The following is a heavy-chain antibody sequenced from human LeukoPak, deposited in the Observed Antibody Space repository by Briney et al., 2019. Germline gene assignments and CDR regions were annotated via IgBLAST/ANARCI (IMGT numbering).Heavy chain of an antibody. CDR1: GGSFSGYY. Sequence: SETLSLTCAVYGGSFSGYYWSWIRQPPGKGLEWIGEINHSGSTNYNPSLKSRFTISLDTSKNQFSLKLTSVAAADTAVYYCTRGGLNWGQGTLVTISS. CDR2: INHSGST. V-gene: IGHV4-34*01. J-gene: IGHJ4*02. CDR3: TRGGLN.